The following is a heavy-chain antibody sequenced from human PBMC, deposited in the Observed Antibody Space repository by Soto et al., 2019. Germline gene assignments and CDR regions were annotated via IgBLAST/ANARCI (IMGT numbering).Heavy chain of an antibody. CDR1: GFTFSSYA. CDR3: ARDMQLSERVDMDV. CDR2: ISYDGSNK. J-gene: IGHJ6*02. V-gene: IGHV3-30-3*01. Sequence: GGSLRLSCAASGFTFSSYAMHWVRQAPGKGLEWVAVISYDGSNKYYADSVKGRFTISRDNSKNTLYLQMNSLRAEDTAVYYCARDMQLSERVDMDVWGQGTTVTVSS. D-gene: IGHD6-6*01.